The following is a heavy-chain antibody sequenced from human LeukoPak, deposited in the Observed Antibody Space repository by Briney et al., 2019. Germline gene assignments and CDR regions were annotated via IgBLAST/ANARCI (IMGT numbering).Heavy chain of an antibody. CDR3: ARDLGGYYYDSSGYYAAY. CDR2: ISAYNDNR. Sequence: ASVKVSCKASGYTFTSYGISWVRQAPGQGLEWMGWISAYNDNRNYAQKLQGRVTMTTDTSTSTAYMELRSLRSDDTAVYYCARDLGGYYYDSSGYYAAYWGQGTLVTVST. V-gene: IGHV1-18*01. D-gene: IGHD3-22*01. CDR1: GYTFTSYG. J-gene: IGHJ4*02.